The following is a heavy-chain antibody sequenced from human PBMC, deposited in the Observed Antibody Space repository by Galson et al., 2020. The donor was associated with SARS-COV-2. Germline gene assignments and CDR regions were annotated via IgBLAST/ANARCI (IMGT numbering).Heavy chain of an antibody. CDR1: GGSISSGGYY. D-gene: IGHD3-10*01. CDR3: ARYGSWGAFDY. Sequence: ASETLSLTCTVSGGSISSGGYYWSWIRQHPGKGLEWIGYIYYSGSTYYNPSLNSRVTISVDTSKNQFSLKLSSVTAADTAVYYCARYGSWGAFDYWGQGTLVTVSS. J-gene: IGHJ4*02. V-gene: IGHV4-31*03. CDR2: IYYSGST.